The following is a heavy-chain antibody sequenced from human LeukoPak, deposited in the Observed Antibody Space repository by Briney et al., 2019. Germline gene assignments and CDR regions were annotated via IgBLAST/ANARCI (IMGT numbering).Heavy chain of an antibody. CDR3: TRDTLFGGY. CDR1: GFPFSSYW. Sequence: GGSLRLSCVASGFPFSSYWMTWVRQAPGKGLEWVANIKQDGSKKSYVDSVKGRFTISRDNARNSLYLQMNSLRAEDTAVYYCTRDTLFGGYWGQGTLVTVSS. D-gene: IGHD3-16*01. J-gene: IGHJ4*02. CDR2: IKQDGSKK. V-gene: IGHV3-7*03.